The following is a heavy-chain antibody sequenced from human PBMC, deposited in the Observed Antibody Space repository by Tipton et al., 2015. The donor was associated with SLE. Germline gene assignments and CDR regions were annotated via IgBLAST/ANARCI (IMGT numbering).Heavy chain of an antibody. V-gene: IGHV4-39*07. CDR1: GGSISSSSYY. CDR2: IFHIGSA. CDR3: ATPGWPAFET. Sequence: TLSLTCTVSGGSISSSSYYWAWIRQPPGKGLEWIGHIFHIGSAYYNPSLKSRVTISIDTSTNQFSLKVKSVTAADTAVYYCATPGWPAFETWGQGTKVIVSS. J-gene: IGHJ3*02. D-gene: IGHD2-15*01.